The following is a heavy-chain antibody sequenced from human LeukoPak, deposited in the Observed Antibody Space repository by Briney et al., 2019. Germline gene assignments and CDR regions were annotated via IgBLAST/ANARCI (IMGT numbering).Heavy chain of an antibody. V-gene: IGHV3-21*01. D-gene: IGHD1-26*01. CDR1: GFTFSRFW. Sequence: PGGSLRLSCAGSGFTFSRFWMNWVRQAPGKGLEWVSSISSSSSYIYYADSVKGRFTISRDNAKNSLYLQMNSLRAEDTAVYYCARGSYSNYWGQGTLVTVSS. J-gene: IGHJ4*02. CDR3: ARGSYSNY. CDR2: ISSSSSYI.